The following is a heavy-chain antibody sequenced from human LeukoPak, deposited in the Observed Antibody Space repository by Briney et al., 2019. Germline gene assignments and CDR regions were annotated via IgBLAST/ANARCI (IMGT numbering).Heavy chain of an antibody. V-gene: IGHV4-59*12. D-gene: IGHD1-14*01. CDR2: IYYSGCT. J-gene: IGHJ4*02. Sequence: LETLSLTCTVSGGSISSYYWSWIRQPPGKGLEWIGYIYYSGCTNYNPSLKSRVTISVDTSKNQFSLKLSSVTAADTAVYYCARDEPAGYFDYWGQGTLVTVSS. CDR3: ARDEPAGYFDY. CDR1: GGSISSYY.